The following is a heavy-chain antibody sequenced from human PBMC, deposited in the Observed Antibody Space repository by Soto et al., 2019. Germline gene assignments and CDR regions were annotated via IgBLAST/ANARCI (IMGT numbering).Heavy chain of an antibody. Sequence: SETLSLTCADSGGSISSSNWWSWVRQPPGKGLEWIGEIYHSGSTNYNPSLKSRVIISVDKSKNQFSLKLSSVTAADTAVYYCASIVAKGTYYYYGMDVWGQGTTVT. CDR3: ASIVAKGTYYYYGMDV. CDR2: IYHSGST. V-gene: IGHV4-4*02. D-gene: IGHD5-12*01. J-gene: IGHJ6*02. CDR1: GGSISSSNW.